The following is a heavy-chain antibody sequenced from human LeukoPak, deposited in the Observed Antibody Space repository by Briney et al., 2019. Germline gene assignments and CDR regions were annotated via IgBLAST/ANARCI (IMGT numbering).Heavy chain of an antibody. J-gene: IGHJ3*02. Sequence: PAETLSLTCTVSGGSISSGGYYWSWIRQHPGKGLEWIGYIYYSGSTYYNPSLKRRVTISVDTSKNQFSLKLSSVTAADKAVYYCARAGGHYYDSSGYYGADAFDIWGQGTMVTVSS. CDR2: IYYSGST. CDR3: ARAGGHYYDSSGYYGADAFDI. D-gene: IGHD3-22*01. V-gene: IGHV4-31*03. CDR1: GGSISSGGYY.